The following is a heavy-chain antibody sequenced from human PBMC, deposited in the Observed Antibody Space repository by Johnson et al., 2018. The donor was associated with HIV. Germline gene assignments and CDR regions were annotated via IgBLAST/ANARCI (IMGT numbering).Heavy chain of an antibody. CDR1: GFTFSSYA. CDR3: AKDMNGGISSDAFEI. J-gene: IGHJ3*02. Sequence: VQLVESGGGLVQPGGSLRLSCAASGFTFSSYAMSWVRQAPGKGLEWVSTISESGDSTYYTDSVKGRFTISRDNSKNSLYLQMNSLRAEDTALYYCAKDMNGGISSDAFEIWGQGTMVTVSS. CDR2: ISESGDST. D-gene: IGHD3-10*01. V-gene: IGHV3-23*04.